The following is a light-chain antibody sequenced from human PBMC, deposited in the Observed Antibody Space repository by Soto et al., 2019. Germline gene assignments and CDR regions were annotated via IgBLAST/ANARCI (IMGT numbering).Light chain of an antibody. CDR2: AAS. V-gene: IGKV1-17*01. CDR3: LQQGSCPQT. CDR1: HGTSHA. J-gene: IGKJ1*01. Sequence: DIQMTQSPSYLSASVRDRDPSTCRARHGTSHALGWYQQKPGKAPKRLIYAASSLHSGVPSRFRCKGTGKEFTPTNRSPRPEGFATDFCLQQGSCPQTFGQGNKVEIQ.